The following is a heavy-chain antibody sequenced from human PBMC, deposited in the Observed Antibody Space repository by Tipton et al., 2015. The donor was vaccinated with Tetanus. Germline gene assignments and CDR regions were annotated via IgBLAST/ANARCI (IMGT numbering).Heavy chain of an antibody. V-gene: IGHV4-59*08. D-gene: IGHD3-16*01. CDR1: GGSVTNYY. CDR2: IYSSGAS. J-gene: IGHJ4*02. CDR3: ARHWGMPLGAYSFKF. Sequence: TLSLTCSVSGGSVTNYYWSWIRQPPGKGLEWIGYIYSSGASNYSPSFNPSLKSRLTISADTSKNQVSLKLSSVTAADTARYYCARHWGMPLGAYSFKFWGPGTLVTVSS.